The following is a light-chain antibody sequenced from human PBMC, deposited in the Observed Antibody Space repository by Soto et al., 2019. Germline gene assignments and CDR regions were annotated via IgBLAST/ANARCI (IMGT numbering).Light chain of an antibody. CDR2: GNS. V-gene: IGLV1-40*01. J-gene: IGLJ2*01. CDR1: SSNIGARYD. Sequence: QSVLTQPPSVSGAPGQRVTISCTGSSSNIGARYDVHWYQQLPGTAPKLLIYGNSNRPSGVPDRFSGSKSGTSASPAITGLQAEDEADYYCQSYDSSLNAVVFGGGTKVTVL. CDR3: QSYDSSLNAVV.